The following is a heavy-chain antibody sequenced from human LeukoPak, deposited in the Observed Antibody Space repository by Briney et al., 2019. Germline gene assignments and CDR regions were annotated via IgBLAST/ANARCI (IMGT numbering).Heavy chain of an antibody. CDR1: GFTFSSYE. Sequence: PGGSLRLSCAASGFTFSSYEMNWVRQAPGKGLEWFSYISSSGSTIYYADSVKGRFTISRDNAKNSLYLQMNSLRAEDTAVYYCARWVAPYYYFDYWGQGTLVTVSS. V-gene: IGHV3-48*03. J-gene: IGHJ4*02. CDR3: ARWVAPYYYFDY. CDR2: ISSSGSTI. D-gene: IGHD2-15*01.